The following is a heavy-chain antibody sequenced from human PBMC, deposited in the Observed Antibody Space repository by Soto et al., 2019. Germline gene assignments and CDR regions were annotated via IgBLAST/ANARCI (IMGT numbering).Heavy chain of an antibody. CDR1: GGSISSSSW. J-gene: IGHJ5*02. CDR3: ARTYCTNGVCYIDP. Sequence: PLEILSLTCAVSGGSISSSSWWSWVRQPPGKGLEWIGEIYQSGSTNYNPSLKSRVTISVDKSKNQFSLKLSSVTAADTAIYYCARTYCTNGVCYIDPWGQGTLVTVSS. V-gene: IGHV4-4*02. D-gene: IGHD2-8*01. CDR2: IYQSGST.